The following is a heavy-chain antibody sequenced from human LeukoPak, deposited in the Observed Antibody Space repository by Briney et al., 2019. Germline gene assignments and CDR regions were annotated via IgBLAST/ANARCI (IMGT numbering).Heavy chain of an antibody. CDR3: ASYYDSSGWGPRDAFDI. CDR1: GGSISSSSYY. D-gene: IGHD3-22*01. CDR2: IYYSGST. J-gene: IGHJ3*02. Sequence: PSETLSLTCTVSGGSISSSSYYWGWIRQPPGKGLEWIGSIYYSGSTYYNPSLKSRVTVSVDTSKNQFSLKLSSVTAADTAVYYCASYYDSSGWGPRDAFDIWGQGTMVTVSS. V-gene: IGHV4-39*07.